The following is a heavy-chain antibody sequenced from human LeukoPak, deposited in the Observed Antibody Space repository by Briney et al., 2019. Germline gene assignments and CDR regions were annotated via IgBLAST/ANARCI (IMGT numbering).Heavy chain of an antibody. CDR3: AGSNYDNWFDP. CDR1: GGSISSGSYY. J-gene: IGHJ5*02. V-gene: IGHV4-39*01. Sequence: SETLSLTCTVSGGSISSGSYYCGWIRQPPGKGLEWIGSIYHSGNTYYNPSLKSRVTLSVDTSKNQFSLKLSSVTAADTAGYYCAGSNYDNWFDPWGQGTLVSVSS. D-gene: IGHD3-10*01. CDR2: IYHSGNT.